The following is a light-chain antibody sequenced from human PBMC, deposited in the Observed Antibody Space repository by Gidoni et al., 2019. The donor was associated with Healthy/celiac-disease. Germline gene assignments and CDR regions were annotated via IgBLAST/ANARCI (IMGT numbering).Light chain of an antibody. CDR2: DAS. Sequence: DILLTQSPATLSSSLGERATISCRASQSVSSYLAWYQQKPGQAPRLLIYDASNRRTGIPARFSGRGSGTDFTLTSSRLEPEDFAVYYCQQRSNSPPLTFGGGTKVEIK. J-gene: IGKJ4*01. V-gene: IGKV3-11*01. CDR1: QSVSSY. CDR3: QQRSNSPPLT.